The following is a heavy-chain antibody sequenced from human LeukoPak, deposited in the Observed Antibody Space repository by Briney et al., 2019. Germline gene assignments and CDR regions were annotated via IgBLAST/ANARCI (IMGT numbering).Heavy chain of an antibody. V-gene: IGHV3-66*01. CDR1: GFTVSSNY. CDR3: AREAAAAGTNDAFGI. CDR2: IYSGGST. J-gene: IGHJ3*02. Sequence: GGSLRLSCTACGFTVSSNYMSWVRQAPGKGLEWLSVIYSGGSTYYADSVKGRFTISRDNSKNTLYLQMNSLRAEDTAVYYCAREAAAAGTNDAFGIWGQRTMVTVSS. D-gene: IGHD6-13*01.